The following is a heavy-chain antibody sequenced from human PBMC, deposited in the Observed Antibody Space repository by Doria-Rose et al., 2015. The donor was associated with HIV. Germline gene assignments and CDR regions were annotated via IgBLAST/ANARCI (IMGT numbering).Heavy chain of an antibody. D-gene: IGHD6-13*01. CDR2: IFSDDGR. J-gene: IGHJ4*02. CDR1: GVSLSSPGMG. V-gene: IGHV2-26*01. CDR3: ARIKSSRWYHKYYFDF. Sequence: QITLKESGPVLVKPTETLTLTCTVSGVSLSSPGMGVSWIRQPPGKALEWLAHIFSDDGRSYKTSLKSRLTISRGTSKSQVVLTMTDMDPVDTATYYCARIKSSRWYHKYYFDFWGQGTLVIVSA.